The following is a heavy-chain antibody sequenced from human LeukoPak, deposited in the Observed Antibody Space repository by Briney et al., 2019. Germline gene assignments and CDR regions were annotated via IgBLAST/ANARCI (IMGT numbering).Heavy chain of an antibody. V-gene: IGHV1-2*02. Sequence: ASVKVSCKAAGYTFTGYYMHWLRQAPGQGLEWMGWINPNSGGTNYAQKFQGRVTMTRDASISTAYMELSRLRSDDTAVYYCARAYYYDGWGQGTLVTVSS. CDR2: INPNSGGT. J-gene: IGHJ4*02. CDR1: GYTFTGYY. CDR3: ARAYYYDG.